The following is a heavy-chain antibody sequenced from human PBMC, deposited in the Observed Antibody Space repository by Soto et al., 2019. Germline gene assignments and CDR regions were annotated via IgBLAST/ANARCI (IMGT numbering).Heavy chain of an antibody. CDR1: GGSISSYY. CDR3: ARGFCSGGSCYLDGGRRHKYNWFDP. Sequence: SETLSLTCTVSGGSISSYYWSWSRQPPGKGLEWIGYIYYSGSTNYNPSLKSRVTISIDRSKNQFSLKLSSVTAADTAVYYCARGFCSGGSCYLDGGRRHKYNWFDPWGQGTLVTVSS. D-gene: IGHD2-15*01. V-gene: IGHV4-59*12. J-gene: IGHJ5*01. CDR2: IYYSGST.